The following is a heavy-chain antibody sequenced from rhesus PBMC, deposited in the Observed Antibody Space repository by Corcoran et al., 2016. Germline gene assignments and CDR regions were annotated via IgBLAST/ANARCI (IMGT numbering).Heavy chain of an antibody. CDR2: IYGSGGGT. D-gene: IGHD3-16*01. CDR1: GGSISDDYY. V-gene: IGHV4-106*01. Sequence: QVQLQESGPGLVKPSETLSLTCAVSGGSISDDYYWSWIRQPPGKGLEWIGYIYGSGGGTNYNPSRKNQVTISIDMSKNQFSLKLNSVTTADTAMYYCARPYSGSYYRFDVWGAGVLVTVSS. J-gene: IGHJ5-1*01. CDR3: ARPYSGSYYRFDV.